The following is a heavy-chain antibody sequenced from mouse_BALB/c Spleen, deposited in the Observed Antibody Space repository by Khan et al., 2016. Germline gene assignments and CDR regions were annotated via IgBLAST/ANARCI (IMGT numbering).Heavy chain of an antibody. CDR3: ARGGKIDY. CDR1: GYAFSSYW. Sequence: QVQLQQPGAELVRPGSSVKISCKASGYAFSSYWMNWVKQRPGQGLEWIGQIYPGDGDTNYNGKFKGKATLTADKSSSTAYMQLSSLTSEDSAVYFCARGGKIDYWGQGTTLTVSS. V-gene: IGHV1-80*01. J-gene: IGHJ2*01. CDR2: IYPGDGDT. D-gene: IGHD2-1*01.